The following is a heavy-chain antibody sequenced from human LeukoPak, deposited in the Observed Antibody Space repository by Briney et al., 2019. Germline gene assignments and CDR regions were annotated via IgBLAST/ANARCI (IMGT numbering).Heavy chain of an antibody. CDR3: AREDRIPARNYNWFDP. D-gene: IGHD6-6*01. Sequence: PGGSLRLSCAASRSTFSNDWVHWVRQAPGKGLVWVSRINSDGRSTSYADSVKGRFTISRDNAKNTLYLQMNSLRAEDAAVYYCAREDRIPARNYNWFDPWGQGTLVTVSS. J-gene: IGHJ5*02. V-gene: IGHV3-74*01. CDR1: RSTFSNDW. CDR2: INSDGRST.